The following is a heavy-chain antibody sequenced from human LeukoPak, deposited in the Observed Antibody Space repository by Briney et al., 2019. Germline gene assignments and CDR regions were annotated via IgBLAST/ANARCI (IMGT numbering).Heavy chain of an antibody. CDR1: GYTFTSYD. CDR2: MNPNSGNT. V-gene: IGHV1-8*01. J-gene: IGHJ4*02. D-gene: IGHD3-9*01. CDR3: ARGRYDILTGYYPGVN. Sequence: ASVTVSCKASGYTFTSYDINWVRQATGQGLVWMGWMNPNSGNTGYAQKFQGRVTMTRNTSISTAYMELSSLRSEDTAVYYCARGRYDILTGYYPGVNWGQGTLVTVSS.